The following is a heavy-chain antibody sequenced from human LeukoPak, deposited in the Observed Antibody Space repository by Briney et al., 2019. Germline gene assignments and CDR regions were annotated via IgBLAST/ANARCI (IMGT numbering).Heavy chain of an antibody. V-gene: IGHV3-64*01. CDR3: ARDVHGVFDY. CDR2: ISSNGGST. J-gene: IGHJ4*02. D-gene: IGHD3-16*01. CDR1: GFTFSSYD. Sequence: PGGSLRLSCAASGFTFSSYDMHWVRQAPGKGLEYISAISSNGGSTYYANSVKGRFTISRDNSKNKLYLQMGSLRAEDMAVYYCARDVHGVFDYWGQGTLVTVSS.